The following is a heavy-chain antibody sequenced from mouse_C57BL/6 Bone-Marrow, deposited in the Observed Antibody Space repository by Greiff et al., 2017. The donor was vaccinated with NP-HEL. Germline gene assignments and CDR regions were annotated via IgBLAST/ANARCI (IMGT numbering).Heavy chain of an antibody. D-gene: IGHD1-1*02. CDR1: GYTFTDYY. Sequence: EVQLQQSGPELVKPGASVKISCKASGYTFTDYYMNWVKQSHGKSLEWIGDINPNNGGTSYNQKFKGKATLTVDKSSSTAYMELRSLTSEDSAVYYCARSPDGGDYWGQGTSVTVSS. V-gene: IGHV1-26*01. J-gene: IGHJ4*01. CDR3: ARSPDGGDY. CDR2: INPNNGGT.